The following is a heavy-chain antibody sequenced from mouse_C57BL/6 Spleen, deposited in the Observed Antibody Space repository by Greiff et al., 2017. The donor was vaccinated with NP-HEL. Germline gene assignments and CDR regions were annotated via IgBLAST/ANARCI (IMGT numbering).Heavy chain of an antibody. V-gene: IGHV1-9*01. CDR3: ARPRGLYDGYSYY. Sequence: QVQLQQSGAELMKPGASVKLSCKATGYTFTGYWIEWVKQRPGHGLEWIGEILPGSGSTNYNEKFTGKATFTADTSSNTAYMQLSSLTTQNSAIYYCARPRGLYDGYSYYWGQGTTLTVSS. CDR1: GYTFTGYW. CDR2: ILPGSGST. D-gene: IGHD2-3*01. J-gene: IGHJ2*01.